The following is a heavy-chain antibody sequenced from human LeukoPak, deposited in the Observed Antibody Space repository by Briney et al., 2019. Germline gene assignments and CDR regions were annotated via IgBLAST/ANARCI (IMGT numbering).Heavy chain of an antibody. CDR1: GYSISSGYY. D-gene: IGHD3-9*01. CDR2: IYRSGST. J-gene: IGHJ4*02. Sequence: SETLSLTCTVSGYSISSGYYWGWIRQPPGKGLEWIGSIYRSGSTYYNPSLKSRVTISVDTSKNQFSLKLSSVTAADTAVYYCARVGVGTYYDILTGYIHFDYWGQGTLVTVSS. CDR3: ARVGVGTYYDILTGYIHFDY. V-gene: IGHV4-38-2*02.